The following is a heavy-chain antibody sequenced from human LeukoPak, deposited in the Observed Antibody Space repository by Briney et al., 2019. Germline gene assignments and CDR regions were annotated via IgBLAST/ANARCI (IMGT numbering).Heavy chain of an antibody. CDR2: IKQDGSEK. D-gene: IGHD1-26*01. Sequence: GGSLRLSCAASGFTFSSYWMSWVRQAPGKGLEWVANIKQDGSEKYYVDSVKGRFTISRDNAKNSLYLQMNSLRAEDTAVYYCARDSGSYWNDAFDIWGQGIMVTVSS. V-gene: IGHV3-7*01. J-gene: IGHJ3*02. CDR3: ARDSGSYWNDAFDI. CDR1: GFTFSSYW.